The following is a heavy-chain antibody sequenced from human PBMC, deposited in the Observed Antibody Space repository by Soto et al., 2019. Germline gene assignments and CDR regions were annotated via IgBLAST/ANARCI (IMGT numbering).Heavy chain of an antibody. J-gene: IGHJ6*02. D-gene: IGHD5-18*01. CDR1: GFTFSSYG. Sequence: QVQLVESGGGVVQPGRSLRLSCAASGFTFSSYGMHWVRQAPGKGLEWVAVISYDGSNKYYADSVKGRFTISRDNSKNTLYLQMNSLRAEDTAVYYCAKDRGRYSYGEPSYYYYGMDVWGQGTTVTVSS. CDR2: ISYDGSNK. V-gene: IGHV3-30*18. CDR3: AKDRGRYSYGEPSYYYYGMDV.